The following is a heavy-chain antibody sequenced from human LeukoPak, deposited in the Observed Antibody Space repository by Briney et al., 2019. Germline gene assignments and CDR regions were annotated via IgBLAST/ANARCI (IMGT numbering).Heavy chain of an antibody. J-gene: IGHJ4*02. CDR1: GYTFTSYD. D-gene: IGHD3-22*01. Sequence: ASVKISCKASGYTFTSYDINWVRQATGQGLEWMGWMNPNSGNTGYAQKFQGRVTITRNTSISTAYMELSSLRSEDTAVYYCARVGGPYYYDSSGNYHDGGYWGQGTLVTVSS. CDR2: MNPNSGNT. V-gene: IGHV1-8*03. CDR3: ARVGGPYYYDSSGNYHDGGY.